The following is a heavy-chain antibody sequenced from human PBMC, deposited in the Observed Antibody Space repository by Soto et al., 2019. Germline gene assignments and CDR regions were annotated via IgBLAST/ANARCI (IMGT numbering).Heavy chain of an antibody. J-gene: IGHJ4*02. CDR3: VRKSGQWLHYFDY. CDR1: GFTFSDYV. CDR2: SGTTGGA. Sequence: EVQLLESGGGLVQPGGSLRLSCAASGFTFSDYVVSWVRQTPGKGLECVSSSGTTGGAYYADSVKGRFTLSRDNARSILYLQMNSLRAEDTALYFCVRKSGQWLHYFDYWGQGALVTVSS. D-gene: IGHD6-19*01. V-gene: IGHV3-23*01.